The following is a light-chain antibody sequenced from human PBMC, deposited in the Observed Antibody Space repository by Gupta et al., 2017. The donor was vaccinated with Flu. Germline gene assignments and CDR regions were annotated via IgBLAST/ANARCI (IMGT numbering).Light chain of an antibody. CDR3: QQYDTFPYS. CDR2: AAS. V-gene: IGKV1-16*02. J-gene: IGKJ2*03. Sequence: DIQMTQSPSSLSASVGDRVTITCRASQDISTYLAWFQQKPGNPPKSLIYAASSLQGGVPSKFSGSGSGTDFTLTINSLQPEDFATYYCQQYDTFPYSFGQGTKVEIK. CDR1: QDISTY.